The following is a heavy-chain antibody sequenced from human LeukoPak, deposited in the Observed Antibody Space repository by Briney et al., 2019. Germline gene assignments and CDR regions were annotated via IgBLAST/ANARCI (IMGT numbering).Heavy chain of an antibody. CDR3: AKGREHTDY. V-gene: IGHV3-30*02. D-gene: IGHD1/OR15-1a*01. CDR2: IRYDGSYE. Sequence: GGSLRLSCAASGFTFENYGMHWVRQAPGKGLEWVAFIRYDGSYEDYADSVKGRFTIPRVNSKNTLYLQLNSLRGEDTAVYYCAKGREHTDYWGQGTRVTVSS. CDR1: GFTFENYG. J-gene: IGHJ4*02.